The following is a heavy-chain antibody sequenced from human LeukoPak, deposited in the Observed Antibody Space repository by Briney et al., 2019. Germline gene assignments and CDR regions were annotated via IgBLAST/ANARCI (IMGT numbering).Heavy chain of an antibody. CDR1: GGSFSGYY. V-gene: IGHV4-34*01. Sequence: PSETLSLTCAVYGGSFSGYYWSWIRQPPGKGLEWIGEINHSGSTTYNPSLKSRVTISVDTSKNQFSLKPSSVTAADTAVYYCARGSSRGSPSAFDYWGQGTLVTVSS. CDR2: INHSGST. J-gene: IGHJ4*02. D-gene: IGHD6-13*01. CDR3: ARGSSRGSPSAFDY.